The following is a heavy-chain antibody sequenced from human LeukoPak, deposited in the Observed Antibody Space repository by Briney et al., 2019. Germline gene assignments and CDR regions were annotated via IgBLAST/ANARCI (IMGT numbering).Heavy chain of an antibody. CDR1: GFTFSSYE. Sequence: PGGSLRLSCAASGFTFSSYEMNWVRQAPGKGLEWVSYISSSGSTIYYADSVKGRFTISRDNAKNSLYLQMNSLRAEDTAVYYCARDMLGPGDCSTTSCTERDYYYYYGMDVWGKGTTVTVHS. CDR3: ARDMLGPGDCSTTSCTERDYYYYYGMDV. J-gene: IGHJ6*04. CDR2: ISSSGSTI. V-gene: IGHV3-48*03. D-gene: IGHD2-2*01.